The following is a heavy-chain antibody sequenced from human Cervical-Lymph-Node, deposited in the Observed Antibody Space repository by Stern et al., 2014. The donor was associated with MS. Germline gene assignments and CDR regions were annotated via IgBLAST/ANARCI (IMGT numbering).Heavy chain of an antibody. Sequence: EMQLVESGGGLVQPGGSLRLSCAASGFTFSAYSLNWVRQAPGKGLEWVSYISSGSRSIYYADSVKGRFTISRDNAKNSLYLQMNSLRAEDTAVYYCARDGEACCSGGSWHSGDPFDYWGQGTLVIVSS. CDR3: ARDGEACCSGGSWHSGDPFDY. V-gene: IGHV3-48*01. CDR1: GFTFSAYS. D-gene: IGHD2-15*01. CDR2: ISSGSRSI. J-gene: IGHJ4*02.